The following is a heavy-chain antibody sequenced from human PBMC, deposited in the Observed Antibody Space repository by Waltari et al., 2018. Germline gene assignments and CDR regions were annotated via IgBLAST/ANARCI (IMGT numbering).Heavy chain of an antibody. Sequence: EVQLLASGEGLVQLGGPVRLPCAASGFTFFRSSIGWVRQAPGKGLEWVSSISGPGLTTFYADSVKGRFSISRDNSKNTLYLQINGLRADDTAVYYCAKVGGIAAAEFQFDFWGRGTLVTVSS. J-gene: IGHJ4*02. D-gene: IGHD6-13*01. CDR2: ISGPGLTT. CDR1: GFTFFRSS. V-gene: IGHV3-23*01. CDR3: AKVGGIAAAEFQFDF.